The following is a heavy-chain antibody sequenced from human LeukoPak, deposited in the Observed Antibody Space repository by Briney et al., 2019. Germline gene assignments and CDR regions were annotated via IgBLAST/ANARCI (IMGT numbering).Heavy chain of an antibody. CDR1: GFTFSTYW. V-gene: IGHV3-7*03. D-gene: IGHD2-15*01. J-gene: IGHJ4*02. CDR3: AKVRLYCSGGSSCYYHPFDY. CDR2: MRRDGNEI. Sequence: GGSLRLSCSASGFTFSTYWMSWVRQAPGKGLEWVANMRRDGNEIYYLDSVRGRFTISRDNAKNSLYLQMNSLRAEDTAVYYCAKVRLYCSGGSSCYYHPFDYWGQGTLVTVSS.